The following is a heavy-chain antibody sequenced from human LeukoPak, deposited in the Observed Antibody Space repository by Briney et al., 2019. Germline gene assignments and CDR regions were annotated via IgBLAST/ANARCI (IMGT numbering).Heavy chain of an antibody. CDR2: IRSKAYRGTI. Sequence: PGASLRLSCAASGFTFSSYAMSWVRQAPGKGLEWVGFIRSKAYRGTIEYAASVKGRFTISRDDSASIAYLQMNSLKIEDTAVYYCARGPIQLWIHNAMDVWGQGTTVTVSS. V-gene: IGHV3-49*02. J-gene: IGHJ6*02. CDR1: GFTFSSYA. D-gene: IGHD1-1*01. CDR3: ARGPIQLWIHNAMDV.